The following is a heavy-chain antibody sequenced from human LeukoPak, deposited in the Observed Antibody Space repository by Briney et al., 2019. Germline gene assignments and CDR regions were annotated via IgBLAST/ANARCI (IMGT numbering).Heavy chain of an antibody. CDR2: ISGSSGST. CDR1: GFTFSSYV. J-gene: IGHJ4*02. V-gene: IGHV3-23*01. Sequence: GGSLRLSCAASGFTFSSYVMSWVRQAPGKGLEWVSIISGSSGSTYYVDSVKGRFTMSRDNSKNTLYLQMSSLRAEGTAVYYCAKKSDGWNGYFDYWGQGTLVTVSS. CDR3: AKKSDGWNGYFDY. D-gene: IGHD1-1*01.